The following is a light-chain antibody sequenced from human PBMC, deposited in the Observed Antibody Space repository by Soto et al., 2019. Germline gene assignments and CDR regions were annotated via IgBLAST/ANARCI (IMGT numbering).Light chain of an antibody. V-gene: IGKV3-15*01. CDR1: QSVGNN. CDR3: GQYNDWPPAYT. J-gene: IGKJ2*01. CDR2: GTS. Sequence: EIVMTQSPATLSVSQGERATLSCRASQSVGNNVAWYQQKPGQAPRLLIHGTSTRASGIPARFSGSGSGSEFTLTISSLQSEDFAVYYCGQYNDWPPAYTFGQGTKLEIK.